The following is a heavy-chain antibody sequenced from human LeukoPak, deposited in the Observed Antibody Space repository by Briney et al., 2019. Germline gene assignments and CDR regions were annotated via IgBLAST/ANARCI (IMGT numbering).Heavy chain of an antibody. CDR2: INHSGSN. V-gene: IGHV4-34*01. CDR3: ARHSIGSSFNY. CDR1: GGSFSGYY. D-gene: IGHD6-25*01. Sequence: SETLSLTFAVYGGSFSGYYWSLILQPPGNLLQWSGEINHSGSNNYKPSIKSRVTISVDTSKNQFSLKLSSVTAADTAVYYCARHSIGSSFNYWGQGTLVTVSS. J-gene: IGHJ4*02.